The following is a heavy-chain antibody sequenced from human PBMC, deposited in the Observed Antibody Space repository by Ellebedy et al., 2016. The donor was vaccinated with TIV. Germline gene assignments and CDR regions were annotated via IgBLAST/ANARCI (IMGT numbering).Heavy chain of an antibody. Sequence: GGSLRLXCAASGFSVSSNYMSWVRRPPGKGLEWVSVLYSGGYTHYADFVRGRFTISRDNSKNTLYLQMNSLRAEDTAVYYCARDYIGAGYHSDSSGHYKVHYFDYWGQGTLVTVSS. D-gene: IGHD3-22*01. J-gene: IGHJ4*02. CDR3: ARDYIGAGYHSDSSGHYKVHYFDY. CDR1: GFSVSSNY. V-gene: IGHV3-53*01. CDR2: LYSGGYT.